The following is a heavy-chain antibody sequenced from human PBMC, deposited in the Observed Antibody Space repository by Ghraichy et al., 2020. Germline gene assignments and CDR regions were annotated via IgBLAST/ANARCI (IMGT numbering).Heavy chain of an antibody. CDR2: ISYSGST. J-gene: IGHJ4*02. CDR3: ASAQFYREFYFDY. CDR1: GASISTGDYY. Sequence: SETLSLNCTVSGASISTGDYYWSWIRQPPGKGLEWIGYISYSGSTSYNPSLKSRPTISIDTSKNQFALHLTSVTAADTAVYYCASAQFYREFYFDYWGQGTRVTVSS. V-gene: IGHV4-30-4*01. D-gene: IGHD4-11*01.